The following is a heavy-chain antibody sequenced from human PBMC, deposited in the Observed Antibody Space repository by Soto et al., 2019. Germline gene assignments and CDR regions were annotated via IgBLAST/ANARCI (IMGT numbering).Heavy chain of an antibody. CDR2: IYYSGST. V-gene: IGHV4-39*01. J-gene: IGHJ6*02. Sequence: SETLSLTCTVSGGSISSSSYYWGWIRQPPGKGLEWIGSIYYSGSTYYNPSLKSRVTISVDTSKNQFSLKLSSVTAADTAVYYCARHDVDGYGMDVWGQGTTVTVSS. D-gene: IGHD3-10*02. CDR1: GGSISSSSYY. CDR3: ARHDVDGYGMDV.